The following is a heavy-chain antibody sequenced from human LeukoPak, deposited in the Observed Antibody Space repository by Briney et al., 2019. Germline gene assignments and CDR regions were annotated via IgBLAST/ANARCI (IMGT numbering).Heavy chain of an antibody. Sequence: GGSLRLSCSASGFTFSLFGMNWVRQAPGKGLEWVSSISGAGHHIYYADSIKGRFVISRDNSKNSVFLQMDSLRAEDTGIYYCASLRRQYYYYMDIGGKGTTVIVS. CDR2: ISGAGHHI. CDR1: GFTFSLFG. J-gene: IGHJ6*03. CDR3: ASLRRQYYYYMDI. D-gene: IGHD3-10*01. V-gene: IGHV3-21*01.